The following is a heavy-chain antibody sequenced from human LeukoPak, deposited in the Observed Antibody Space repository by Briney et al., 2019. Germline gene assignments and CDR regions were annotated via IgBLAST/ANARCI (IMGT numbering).Heavy chain of an antibody. D-gene: IGHD2-2*01. Sequence: SETLSLTCTVSDGSISSSSYYWGWIRQPPGKGLEWIGTIYYSGSTYYSPSLKSRVAISVDTSKNQFSLKLSSVTAADTAVYYCARVPAALNWFDPWGQGTLVTVSS. CDR1: DGSISSSSYY. CDR2: IYYSGST. CDR3: ARVPAALNWFDP. J-gene: IGHJ5*02. V-gene: IGHV4-39*01.